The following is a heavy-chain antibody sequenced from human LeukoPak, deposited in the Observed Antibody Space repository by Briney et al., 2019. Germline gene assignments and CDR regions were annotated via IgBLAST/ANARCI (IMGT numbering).Heavy chain of an antibody. CDR2: ISAYNGNT. Sequence: GASVKVSCKASGYTFTSYGISWVRQAPGQGLEWMGWISAYNGNTNYAQKLQGRVTMTTDTSTSTAYMELRSLRSDDTAVYYCAREALDLSVGWFDPWGQGTLVTVSS. CDR1: GYTFTSYG. J-gene: IGHJ5*02. D-gene: IGHD3-3*02. CDR3: AREALDLSVGWFDP. V-gene: IGHV1-18*01.